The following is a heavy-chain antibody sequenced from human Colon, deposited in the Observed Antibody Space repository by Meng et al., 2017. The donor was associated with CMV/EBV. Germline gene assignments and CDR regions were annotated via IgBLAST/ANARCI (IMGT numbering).Heavy chain of an antibody. J-gene: IGHJ4*02. V-gene: IGHV3-66*01. Sequence: VQLVESGGGLVQPGGSLRLSCAVSGFTVSNAHMSWVRQAPGKGLEWLSFIFGGGKTLYADSVKGRFTISRDSSTNTLFLQMDSLRAEDTAFYFCAREVLTGANPDFFESWGQGTLVTVSS. CDR2: IFGGGKT. CDR1: GFTVSNAH. CDR3: AREVLTGANPDFFES. D-gene: IGHD4/OR15-4a*01.